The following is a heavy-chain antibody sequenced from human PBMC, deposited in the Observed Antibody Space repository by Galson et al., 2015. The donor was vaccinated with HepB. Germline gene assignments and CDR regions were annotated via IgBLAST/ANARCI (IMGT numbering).Heavy chain of an antibody. CDR2: IYHSGST. Sequence: ETLSLTCTVSGGSISPYYWSWIRQPPGKGLEWIGYIYHSGSTNYNPSLASRVTISVDTSKNQFSLTLNSMTTADTAVYYCARGATFFEYCGRGTLVTVSS. V-gene: IGHV4-59*01. J-gene: IGHJ4*02. CDR3: ARGATFFEY. CDR1: GGSISPYY.